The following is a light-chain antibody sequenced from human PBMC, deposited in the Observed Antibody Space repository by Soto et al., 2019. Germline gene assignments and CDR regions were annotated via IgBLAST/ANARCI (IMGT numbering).Light chain of an antibody. CDR3: CSYAGSYTPLYV. CDR1: SSDVGGYNY. CDR2: DVS. J-gene: IGLJ1*01. V-gene: IGLV2-11*01. Sequence: QSALTQPRSVSGSPGQSVTISCTGTSSDVGGYNYVSWYQQHPGKAPKLMIYDVSKRPSGVPDRFSGSKSGNTASLTISGLQAEDEADYDCCSYAGSYTPLYVFGTGTKVTVL.